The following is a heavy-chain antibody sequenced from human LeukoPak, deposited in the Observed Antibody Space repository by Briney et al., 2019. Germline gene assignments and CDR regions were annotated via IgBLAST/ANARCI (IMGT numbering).Heavy chain of an antibody. D-gene: IGHD6-13*01. V-gene: IGHV3-7*01. CDR1: GFTFSSYW. J-gene: IGHJ4*02. CDR3: AKEWAAAGTDYFDY. Sequence: GGSLRLSCAASGFTFSSYWMSWVRQAPGKGLEWVANIKQDGSEKYYVDSVKGRFTISRDNAKNSLYLQMNSLRAEDTAVYYCAKEWAAAGTDYFDYWGQGTLVTVSS. CDR2: IKQDGSEK.